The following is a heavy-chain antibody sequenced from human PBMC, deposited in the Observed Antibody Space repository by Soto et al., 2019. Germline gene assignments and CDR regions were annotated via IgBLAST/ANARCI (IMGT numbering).Heavy chain of an antibody. V-gene: IGHV3-53*01. Sequence: SLRLSCVGCGFDVTTNCMRWVRQAPGKGLECVSIVCTGGATHYADSVKGRFTISRDRSKNTVHLQMNNVRAEDTAAYYCVRDKRTISGIFPGYWGQGTQVTVSS. CDR2: VCTGGAT. J-gene: IGHJ4*02. D-gene: IGHD1-1*01. CDR3: VRDKRTISGIFPGY. CDR1: GFDVTTNC.